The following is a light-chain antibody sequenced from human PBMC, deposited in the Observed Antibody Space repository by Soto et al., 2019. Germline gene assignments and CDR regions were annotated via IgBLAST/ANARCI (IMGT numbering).Light chain of an antibody. CDR3: QQYIDWPRT. CDR1: QSVSRN. CDR2: AVS. Sequence: EVMMTQSPATLSVSPGERATLSCRASQSVSRNLAWYQQRPGQAPRLLLYAVSTRATGIPARFSGSGSGTEFTLTISSMLSEDFGIYYSQQYIDWPRTFGPGTKVDLK. V-gene: IGKV3D-15*01. J-gene: IGKJ3*01.